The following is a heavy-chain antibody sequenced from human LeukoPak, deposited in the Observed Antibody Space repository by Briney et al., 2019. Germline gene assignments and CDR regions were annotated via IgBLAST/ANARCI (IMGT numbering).Heavy chain of an antibody. Sequence: GGSLRLSCAASGFSVSGYYMSWVRQAPGRGLEWVSVIYSGGDTSYADSVMGRFTVSRDNAKNTVDLHMNGLRPEDTAFYYCARGFFNFEDWGRGTLVTVSS. CDR2: IYSGGDT. CDR1: GFSVSGYY. D-gene: IGHD3-3*01. J-gene: IGHJ4*02. V-gene: IGHV3-66*02. CDR3: ARGFFNFED.